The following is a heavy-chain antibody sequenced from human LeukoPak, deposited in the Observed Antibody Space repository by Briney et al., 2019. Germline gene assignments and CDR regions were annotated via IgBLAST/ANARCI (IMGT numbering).Heavy chain of an antibody. CDR3: ARGQQLVNYYMDV. CDR1: GFTFCIYS. V-gene: IGHV3-21*01. Sequence: GGSLRLSCAASGFTFCIYSMNWVRQAPGKGLEWVSSISSSSSYIYYADSVKGRFTISRDNAKNSLYLQMNSLRAEDTAVYYCARGQQLVNYYMDVWGKGTTVTVSS. CDR2: ISSSSSYI. D-gene: IGHD6-13*01. J-gene: IGHJ6*03.